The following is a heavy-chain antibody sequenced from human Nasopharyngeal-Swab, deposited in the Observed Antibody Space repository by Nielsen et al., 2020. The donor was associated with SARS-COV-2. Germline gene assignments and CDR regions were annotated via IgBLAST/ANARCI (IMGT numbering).Heavy chain of an antibody. Sequence: WIRQPPGKGLEWIGEINHSGSTNYNPSLKSRVTISVDTSKNQFSLKLSSVTAADTAVYYCAGGGGRTKHDMDVWGQGTTVTVSS. CDR2: INHSGST. J-gene: IGHJ6*02. D-gene: IGHD3-16*01. CDR3: AGGGGRTKHDMDV. V-gene: IGHV4-34*01.